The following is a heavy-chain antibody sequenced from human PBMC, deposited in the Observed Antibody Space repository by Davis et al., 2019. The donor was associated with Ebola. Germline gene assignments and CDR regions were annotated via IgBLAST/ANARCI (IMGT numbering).Heavy chain of an antibody. Sequence: SETLSLTCSVSGDSISTYYWTWIRQPPGKGLEWIGHISYRGTTNYNPSLQSRVTISVDTSRTHFSLNLRSVTAADTAVYYCAREVMVPVSRYYFYIMDGWGQGTTVTVSS. D-gene: IGHD3-10*01. CDR3: AREVMVPVSRYYFYIMDG. V-gene: IGHV4-59*01. CDR1: GDSISTYY. CDR2: ISYRGTT. J-gene: IGHJ6*02.